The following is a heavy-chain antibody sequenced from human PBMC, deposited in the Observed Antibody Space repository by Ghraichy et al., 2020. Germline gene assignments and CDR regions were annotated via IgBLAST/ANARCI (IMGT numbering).Heavy chain of an antibody. J-gene: IGHJ4*02. CDR2: ISSGSGTV. CDR3: ARVQIRAFDY. V-gene: IGHV3-48*01. Sequence: GGSLRLSCAASGFTFSSYSMNWVRQAPGKGLEWVSYISSGSGTVYYADSVKGRFTISRDNGKNSLFLQMHSLRAEDTAVYYCARVQIRAFDYWGQGTLVTVSS. CDR1: GFTFSSYS.